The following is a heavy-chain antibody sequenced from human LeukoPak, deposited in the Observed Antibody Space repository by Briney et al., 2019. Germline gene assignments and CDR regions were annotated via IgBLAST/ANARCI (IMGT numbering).Heavy chain of an antibody. D-gene: IGHD3-16*01. Sequence: GGSLRLSCAASGFTFSDYYMSWIRQAPGKGLEWVSYISSSGSTIYYGDSVKGRFTISRDNADNSLFLQMNSLGVEDTAVYYCARHGVRHVLDWYFPLWGRGTLVAVSS. CDR1: GFTFSDYY. CDR3: ARHGVRHVLDWYFPL. V-gene: IGHV3-11*01. CDR2: ISSSGSTI. J-gene: IGHJ2*01.